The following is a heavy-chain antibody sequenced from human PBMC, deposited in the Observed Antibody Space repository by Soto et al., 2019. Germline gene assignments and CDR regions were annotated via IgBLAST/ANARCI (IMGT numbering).Heavy chain of an antibody. D-gene: IGHD2-21*02. CDR2: IAPDGVNT. CDR3: VSWVTAHFDY. V-gene: IGHV3-23*01. J-gene: IGHJ4*02. CDR1: GLTYKSHT. Sequence: EVQLSESGGAKVQPGASLRLTCAASGLTYKSHTMSWVRQAPGKGPVWVSTIAPDGVNTHYADSVKGRFTIARDNSRNTLLLYMDSLRVEDTAIYYCVSWVTAHFDYWGPGTEVFVSS.